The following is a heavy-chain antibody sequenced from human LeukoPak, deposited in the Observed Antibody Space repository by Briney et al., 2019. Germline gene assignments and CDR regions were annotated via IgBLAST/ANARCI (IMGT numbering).Heavy chain of an antibody. V-gene: IGHV1-18*01. CDR3: ARNVGSYYSPGAFDI. J-gene: IGHJ3*02. Sequence: ASVKVSCKASGYSLKNYGISWVRQAPGQGLEWMGWISGYNGNTNYAQKLQGRVTMTTDTPTSTAYMELRSLRSDDTAIYYCARNVGSYYSPGAFDIWGQGTMVTVSS. CDR1: GYSLKNYG. D-gene: IGHD1-26*01. CDR2: ISGYNGNT.